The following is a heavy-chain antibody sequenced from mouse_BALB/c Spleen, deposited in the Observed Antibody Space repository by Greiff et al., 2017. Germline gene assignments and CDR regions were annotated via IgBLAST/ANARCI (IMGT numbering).Heavy chain of an antibody. CDR2: ISYSGST. J-gene: IGHJ4*01. CDR1: GDSITSGY. Sequence: EVKLVESGPSLVKPSQTLSLTCSVTGDSITSGYWNWIRKFPGNKLEYMGYISYSGSTYYNPSLKSRISITRDTSKNQYYLQLNSVTTEDTATYYCARYMDGYYAMDYWGQGTSVTVSS. D-gene: IGHD1-1*02. V-gene: IGHV3-8*02. CDR3: ARYMDGYYAMDY.